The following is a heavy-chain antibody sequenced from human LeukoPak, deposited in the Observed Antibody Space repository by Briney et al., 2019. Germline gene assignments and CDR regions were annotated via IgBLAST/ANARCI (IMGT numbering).Heavy chain of an antibody. CDR1: GFTFSSYG. Sequence: GGSLRLSCAASGFTFSSYGMHWVRQAPGKGLEWVAVIWYDGSNKYYADSVKGRFTISRDNSKNTLYLQMNSLRAEDTAVYYCARDPLTTLVYGMDVWGQGTTATVSS. J-gene: IGHJ6*02. V-gene: IGHV3-33*01. CDR2: IWYDGSNK. D-gene: IGHD4/OR15-4a*01. CDR3: ARDPLTTLVYGMDV.